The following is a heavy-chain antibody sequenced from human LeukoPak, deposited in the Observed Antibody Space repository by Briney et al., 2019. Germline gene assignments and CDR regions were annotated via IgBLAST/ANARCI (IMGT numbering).Heavy chain of an antibody. CDR2: ISAYNGNT. Sequence: ASVKVSGKASGYTFTSYGISWVRQAPGQGLEWMGWISAYNGNTNYAQKLQGRVTMTTDTSTSTAYMELRSLRSDDTAVYYCASGFYGYYYYYMDVWGKGTTVTVSS. CDR1: GYTFTSYG. D-gene: IGHD2/OR15-2a*01. V-gene: IGHV1-18*01. J-gene: IGHJ6*03. CDR3: ASGFYGYYYYYMDV.